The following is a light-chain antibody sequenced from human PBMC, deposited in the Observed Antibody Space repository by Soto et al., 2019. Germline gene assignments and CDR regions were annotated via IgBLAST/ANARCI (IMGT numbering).Light chain of an antibody. CDR1: QSVSSN. CDR2: GAS. Sequence: EIVVTQSPATLSVSPGERPTMSCRASQSVSSNLAWYQQKPGQAPRLLMYGASTRANGIPARFSGSGSGTEFTLTIRSLQSEDFAVYYCQQYNNWPPATFGQGTKVDIK. J-gene: IGKJ1*01. V-gene: IGKV3-15*01. CDR3: QQYNNWPPAT.